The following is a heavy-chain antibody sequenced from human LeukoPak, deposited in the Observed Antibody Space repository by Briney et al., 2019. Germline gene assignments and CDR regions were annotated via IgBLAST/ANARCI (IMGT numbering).Heavy chain of an antibody. CDR3: ARDVDTVTDQINDF. CDR2: VSTYNGNT. D-gene: IGHD2-15*01. Sequence: VASVKVSCKASGYTFTSHGINWVRQAPGQGLEWMGWVSTYNGNTNFVPKYQGRVTMTTDTSTSTAYMELRSLRSEATAVYYCARDVDTVTDQINDFWGQGTLVTVSS. J-gene: IGHJ4*02. CDR1: GYTFTSHG. V-gene: IGHV1-18*04.